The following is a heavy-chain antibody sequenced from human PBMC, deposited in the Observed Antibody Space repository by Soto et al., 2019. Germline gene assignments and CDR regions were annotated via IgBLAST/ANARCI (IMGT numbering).Heavy chain of an antibody. CDR2: IYYSGSN. CDR3: ASSIITIFGVVTNWFDP. D-gene: IGHD3-3*01. J-gene: IGHJ5*02. Sequence: QLQLQESGPGLVKPSETLSLTCTVSGGTISSSSYYWGWIRQPPGKGLEWIGSIYYSGSNYYHPSLKSRATRYLDTAKNQFSRRLSSVTAADTAVYYCASSIITIFGVVTNWFDPWGQGTLVTVFS. CDR1: GGTISSSSYY. V-gene: IGHV4-39*01.